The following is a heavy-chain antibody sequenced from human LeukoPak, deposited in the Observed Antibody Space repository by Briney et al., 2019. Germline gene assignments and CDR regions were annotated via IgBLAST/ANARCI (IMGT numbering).Heavy chain of an antibody. J-gene: IGHJ5*02. Sequence: ASVKVSCKASGYTFTSYGISWVRQAPGQGLEWMGWISAYNGNTNYAQKLQGRVTMTTDTSTSTAYMELRSLRSDDTAVYYCARDLAYNWNPNWSDPWGQGTLVTVSS. D-gene: IGHD1-20*01. CDR2: ISAYNGNT. CDR1: GYTFTSYG. V-gene: IGHV1-18*01. CDR3: ARDLAYNWNPNWSDP.